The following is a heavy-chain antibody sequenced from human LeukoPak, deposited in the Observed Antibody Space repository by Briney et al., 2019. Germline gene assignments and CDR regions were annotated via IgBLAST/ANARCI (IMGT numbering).Heavy chain of an antibody. CDR2: IKQDGNEK. CDR1: GFIFSSYW. D-gene: IGHD2-2*01. J-gene: IGHJ4*02. Sequence: GGSLRLSCTASGFIFSSYWMTWVRQAPGKGLEWVANIKQDGNEKYYVDSVKGRFTISRDNAQNSLYLQMNSLRADDTAVYYCARKLGYCTGASCYVDYWGQGTRSPSPQ. CDR3: ARKLGYCTGASCYVDY. V-gene: IGHV3-7*03.